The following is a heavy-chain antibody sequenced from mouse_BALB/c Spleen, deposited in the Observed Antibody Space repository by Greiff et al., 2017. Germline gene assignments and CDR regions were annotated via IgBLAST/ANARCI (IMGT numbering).Heavy chain of an antibody. Sequence: VQLKESGPGLVKPSQSLSLTCTVTGYSITSDYAWNWIRQFPGNKLEWMGYISYSGSTSYNPSLKSRISITRDTSKNQFFLQLNSVTTEDTATYYCARDGYYFAYWGQGTLVTVSA. CDR3: ARDGYYFAY. D-gene: IGHD2-3*01. J-gene: IGHJ3*01. CDR2: ISYSGST. V-gene: IGHV3-2*02. CDR1: GYSITSDYA.